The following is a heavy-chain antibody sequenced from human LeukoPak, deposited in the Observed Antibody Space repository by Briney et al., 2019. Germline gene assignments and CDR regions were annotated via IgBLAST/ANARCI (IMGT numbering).Heavy chain of an antibody. V-gene: IGHV3-33*01. J-gene: IGHJ4*02. CDR2: IWYDGSNK. CDR3: ARVQGRFFGSGSYVEVDH. CDR1: GFPFSNYG. D-gene: IGHD3-10*01. Sequence: GTSLRLSCAASGFPFSNYGMHWVRQAPGKGLEWVAVIWYDGSNKNYADSVKDRFTISRDNSKTTLFLQMNSLRAEDTAVYYCARVQGRFFGSGSYVEVDHWGQGTLVTVSS.